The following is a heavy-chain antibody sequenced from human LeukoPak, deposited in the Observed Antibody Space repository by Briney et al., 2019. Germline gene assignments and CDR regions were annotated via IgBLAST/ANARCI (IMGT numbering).Heavy chain of an antibody. Sequence: SETLSLTCTVSGGSISSHYWSWIRQPPGKGLEWIGYIYYSGSTNYNPSLKSRVTISVDTSKNQFSLKLSSVTAADTAVYYCARLYSDFWSGYYSDYWFDPWGQGTLVTVSS. CDR2: IYYSGST. CDR3: ARLYSDFWSGYYSDYWFDP. D-gene: IGHD3-3*01. CDR1: GGSISSHY. J-gene: IGHJ5*02. V-gene: IGHV4-59*11.